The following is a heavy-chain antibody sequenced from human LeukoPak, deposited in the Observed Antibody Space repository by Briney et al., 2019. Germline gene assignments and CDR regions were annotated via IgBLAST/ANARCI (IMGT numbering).Heavy chain of an antibody. J-gene: IGHJ4*02. CDR1: GGSISSSSYY. CDR3: ARPRGYSYGSIDY. CDR2: IYYSGST. D-gene: IGHD5-18*01. Sequence: PSETLSLTCTVSGGSISSSSYYWGWIRQPPGKGLGWIGSIYYSGSTYYNPSLKSRVTISVDTSKNQSSLKLSSVTAADTAVYYCARPRGYSYGSIDYWGQGTLVTVSS. V-gene: IGHV4-39*01.